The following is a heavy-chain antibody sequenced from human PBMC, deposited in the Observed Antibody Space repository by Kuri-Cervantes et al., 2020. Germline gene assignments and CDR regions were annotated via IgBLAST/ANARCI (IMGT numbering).Heavy chain of an antibody. CDR1: GGSFSGYY. D-gene: IGHD1-26*01. J-gene: IGHJ6*03. CDR3: ARGGLRGSYYYHYMDV. CDR2: INHSGST. Sequence: SETLSLTCAVYGGSFSGYYWSWIRQPPGKGLEWIGEINHSGSTNYNPSLKSRVTISVDTSKNQFSLKLSSVTAADTAVYYCARGGLRGSYYYHYMDVWGKGTTVTVSS. V-gene: IGHV4-34*01.